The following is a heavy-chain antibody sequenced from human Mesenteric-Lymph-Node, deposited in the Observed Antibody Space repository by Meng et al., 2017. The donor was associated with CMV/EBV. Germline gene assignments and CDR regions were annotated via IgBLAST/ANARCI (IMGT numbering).Heavy chain of an antibody. Sequence: GESLKISCAASGFTFSDYYMSWIRQAPGKGLEWVSYISSSGSTIYYADSVKGRFTISRDNAKNSLYLQMNSLRAEDTAVYYCAREDIVVVPAAMDYYYGMDVWGQGTTVTVSS. J-gene: IGHJ6*02. V-gene: IGHV3-11*01. CDR2: ISSSGSTI. D-gene: IGHD2-2*01. CDR1: GFTFSDYY. CDR3: AREDIVVVPAAMDYYYGMDV.